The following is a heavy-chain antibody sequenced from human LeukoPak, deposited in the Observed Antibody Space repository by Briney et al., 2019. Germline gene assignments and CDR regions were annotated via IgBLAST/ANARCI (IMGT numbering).Heavy chain of an antibody. D-gene: IGHD5-18*01. Sequence: ASVKVSCKASGYTFTSYGISWVRQAPGQGLEWMGWISAYNGNTNYAQKLQGRVTMTTDTSTSTAYMELSSLRSEDTAVYYCARRRYSYGFDYWGQGTLVTVSS. CDR2: ISAYNGNT. V-gene: IGHV1-18*01. J-gene: IGHJ4*02. CDR3: ARRRYSYGFDY. CDR1: GYTFTSYG.